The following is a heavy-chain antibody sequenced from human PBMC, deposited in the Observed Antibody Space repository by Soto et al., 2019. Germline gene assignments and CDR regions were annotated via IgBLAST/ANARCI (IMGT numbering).Heavy chain of an antibody. CDR3: TTGDEMSTMVESYDYYYGMDV. Sequence: EVQLVESGGGLVKPGGSLRLSCAASGFTFSNAWMNWVRQAPGKGLEWVGRIKSKTDGGTTDYAAPVKGRFTISRDDSKNTLYRQMTRLKSQDTAVYYCTTGDEMSTMVESYDYYYGMDVWGQGTTVTVTS. CDR2: IKSKTDGGTT. J-gene: IGHJ6*02. D-gene: IGHD2-8*01. V-gene: IGHV3-15*07. CDR1: GFTFSNAW.